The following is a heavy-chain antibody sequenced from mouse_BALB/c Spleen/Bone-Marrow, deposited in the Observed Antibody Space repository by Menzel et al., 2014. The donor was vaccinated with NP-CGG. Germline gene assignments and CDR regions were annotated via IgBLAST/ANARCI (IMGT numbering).Heavy chain of an antibody. V-gene: IGHV3-1*02. Sequence: EVKLQESGPDLVKPSQSLSLTCTVTGYSITSGYTWHWIRQFPGNTLEWMGYVHYSGTTNYNPSLKSRISITRATSKNQFILQLNSVPTDDTATNYGAITTVVNAMDYWGQGTSVTVSS. J-gene: IGHJ4*01. CDR3: AITTVVNAMDY. CDR2: VHYSGTT. D-gene: IGHD1-1*01. CDR1: GYSITSGYT.